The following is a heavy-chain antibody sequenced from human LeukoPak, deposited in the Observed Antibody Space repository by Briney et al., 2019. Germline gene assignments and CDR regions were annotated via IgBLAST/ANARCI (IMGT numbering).Heavy chain of an antibody. V-gene: IGHV3-66*02. CDR1: ELTVSDNH. Sequence: GGSLRLSCTSSELTVSDNHMSWVRQAPGKGLEWVSLIYSGGTTYYADSVKGRFTISRDNSKNTLDLQMNSLRPDDTAVYYCAPEYCTSTTCPHMDVWGRGTTVTVSS. D-gene: IGHD2-2*01. CDR3: APEYCTSTTCPHMDV. CDR2: IYSGGTT. J-gene: IGHJ6*03.